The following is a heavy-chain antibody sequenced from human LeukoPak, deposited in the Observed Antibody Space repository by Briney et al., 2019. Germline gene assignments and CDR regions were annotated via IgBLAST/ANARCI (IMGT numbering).Heavy chain of an antibody. J-gene: IGHJ5*02. CDR2: IYSSGST. V-gene: IGHV4-4*07. CDR1: GGSISNNY. Sequence: SETLSLTCTVSGGSISNNYWTWIRQPAGKGLEYIGRIYSSGSTHYHTSLKSRAPMPVATSKNQFSLKLPSVTVADAALYDCARDRGFSSGHGGWFDPWGQGTLVTVSS. CDR3: ARDRGFSSGHGGWFDP. D-gene: IGHD6-19*01.